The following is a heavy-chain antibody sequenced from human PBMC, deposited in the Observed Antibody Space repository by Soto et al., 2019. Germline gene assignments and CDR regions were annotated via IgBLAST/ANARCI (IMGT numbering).Heavy chain of an antibody. CDR1: GDSVGSGSYY. J-gene: IGHJ5*02. CDR3: ARAGAFGDTRMVGIP. V-gene: IGHV4-61*03. CDR2: IYHTGST. Sequence: QVHLQESGPGLVRPSETLSLTCTVSGDSVGSGSYYWTWARQPPGKGLEFVGHIYHTGSTNYNPSLMTRLTVSVDRSKNHFSLRLTSVTAADTAMYYCARAGAFGDTRMVGIPWGQGVLATVSS. D-gene: IGHD3-10*01.